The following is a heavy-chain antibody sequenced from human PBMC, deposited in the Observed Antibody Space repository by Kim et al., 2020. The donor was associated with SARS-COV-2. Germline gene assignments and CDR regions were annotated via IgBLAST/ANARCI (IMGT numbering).Heavy chain of an antibody. D-gene: IGHD5-12*01. Sequence: SETLSLTCAVYGGSFSAYYWSWIRQPPGKGLEWIGEINHTGSTNYNPSLKSRVTISVDTSKNQFSLKLSSVTAADTAVYYCARVRGGYFLTICYYDGLDVGGQGTAVTVSS. CDR1: GGSFSAYY. CDR3: ARVRGGYFLTICYYDGLDV. V-gene: IGHV4-34*01. J-gene: IGHJ6*01. CDR2: INHTGST.